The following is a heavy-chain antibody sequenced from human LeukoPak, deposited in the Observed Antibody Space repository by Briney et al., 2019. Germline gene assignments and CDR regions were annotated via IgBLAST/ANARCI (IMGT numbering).Heavy chain of an antibody. V-gene: IGHV3-30*02. Sequence: GGSLRLSCAASGFTFSSYGMHWVRQAPGKGLEWVAFIRHDGSNKYYADSVKGRFTISRDNSKNTLYLQMNSLRAEDTAVYYCARRSYCGGDCYGSDAFDIWGQGTMVTVSS. CDR3: ARRSYCGGDCYGSDAFDI. CDR2: IRHDGSNK. CDR1: GFTFSSYG. D-gene: IGHD2-21*02. J-gene: IGHJ3*02.